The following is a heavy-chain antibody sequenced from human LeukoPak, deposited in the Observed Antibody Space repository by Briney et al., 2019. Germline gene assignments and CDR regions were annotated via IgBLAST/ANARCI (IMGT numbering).Heavy chain of an antibody. CDR1: GGSISSYY. V-gene: IGHV4-59*01. D-gene: IGHD3-10*01. CDR2: IYYSGST. CDR3: SGSYGSGSYNY. Sequence: SETLSLTCTVSGGSISSYYWSWIRQPPGKGLEWIGYIYYSGSTNYNPSLKSRVTISVDTSKDQFSLKLSSVTAADTAVYYCSGSYGSGSYNYWGQGTLVTVSS. J-gene: IGHJ4*02.